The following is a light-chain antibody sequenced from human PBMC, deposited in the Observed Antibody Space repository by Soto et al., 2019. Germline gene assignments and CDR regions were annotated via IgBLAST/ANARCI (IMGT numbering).Light chain of an antibody. CDR3: QSYDGTLIGVI. J-gene: IGLJ2*01. CDR1: SSNIGAGYD. V-gene: IGLV1-40*01. Sequence: QSVLTQPPSVSGAPGQSVTISCTGTSSNIGAGYDIHWYQQPPGTAPKLVIYNNHNRPSGVPDRFSGSKSGTSGSLAITGLQAEDEADYFCQSYDGTLIGVIFGGGTKLTVL. CDR2: NNH.